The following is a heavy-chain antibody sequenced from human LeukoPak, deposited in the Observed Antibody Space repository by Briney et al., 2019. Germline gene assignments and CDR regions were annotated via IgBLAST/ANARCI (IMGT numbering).Heavy chain of an antibody. CDR3: ATSPYYYDSSGYYRVFDY. V-gene: IGHV1-24*01. Sequence: ASVKVSCKVSGYTLTELSMHWVREAPGKGLEWRGGFDPEDGETIYAQKFQGRVTMTEDTSTDTAYMELSSLRSEDTAVYYSATSPYYYDSSGYYRVFDYWGQGTLVTVSS. J-gene: IGHJ4*02. CDR2: FDPEDGET. CDR1: GYTLTELS. D-gene: IGHD3-22*01.